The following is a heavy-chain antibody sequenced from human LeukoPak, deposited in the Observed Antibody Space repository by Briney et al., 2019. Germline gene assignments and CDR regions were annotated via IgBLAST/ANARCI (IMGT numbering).Heavy chain of an antibody. Sequence: GGSLRLSCAASGFTFDDYAMHWVRQAPGKGLAWVSGISWNSGSIGYADSVKGRFTISRDNAKNSLYLQMNSLRAEDTALYYCAKDSGVLTGTMNYWGQGTLVTVSS. CDR2: ISWNSGSI. V-gene: IGHV3-9*01. J-gene: IGHJ4*02. CDR3: AKDSGVLTGTMNY. D-gene: IGHD1-7*01. CDR1: GFTFDDYA.